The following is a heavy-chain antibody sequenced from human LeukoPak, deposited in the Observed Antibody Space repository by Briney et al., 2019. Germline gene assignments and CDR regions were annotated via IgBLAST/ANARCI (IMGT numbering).Heavy chain of an antibody. V-gene: IGHV4-30-2*01. CDR1: GGSISSGGYS. J-gene: IGHJ4*02. CDR2: IYHSGST. D-gene: IGHD5-18*01. CDR3: ARIPGYSYGYYYFDY. Sequence: PSQTLSLTCAVSGGSISSGGYSWSCIRQPPGKGLEWIGYIYHSGSTYYNPSLKSRVTISVDRSKNQFSLKLSSVTAADTAVYYCARIPGYSYGYYYFDYWGQGTLVTVSS.